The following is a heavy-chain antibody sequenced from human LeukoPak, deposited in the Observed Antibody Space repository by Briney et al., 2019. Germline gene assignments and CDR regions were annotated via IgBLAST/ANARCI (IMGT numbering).Heavy chain of an antibody. CDR3: AREYSAFDY. CDR1: GDPISSYSDY. D-gene: IGHD5-12*01. Sequence: SETLSLTCTVSGDPISSYSDYKWTWIRQPPGKGLEWIGYIYHSGSTNYNPSLKSRVTISADTSRNQFSLKLTSVTAADTAVYYCAREYSAFDYWGQGTLVTVSS. J-gene: IGHJ4*02. V-gene: IGHV4-61*08. CDR2: IYHSGST.